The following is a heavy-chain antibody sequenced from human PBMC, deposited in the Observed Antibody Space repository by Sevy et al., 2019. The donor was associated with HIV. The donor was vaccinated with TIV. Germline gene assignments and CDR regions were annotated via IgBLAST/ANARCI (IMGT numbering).Heavy chain of an antibody. J-gene: IGHJ6*02. Sequence: GGSLRLSCVVSGIIFTTSGMHWVRQAPGKGLEWVAVISYDGRNKFYGDSVKGRSTISRDNSKNRLYLQMNSLRPEDTAVYYCAKDFTGYNGMDVWGQGTMVTVSS. CDR2: ISYDGRNK. CDR1: GIIFTTSG. D-gene: IGHD3-9*01. CDR3: AKDFTGYNGMDV. V-gene: IGHV3-30*18.